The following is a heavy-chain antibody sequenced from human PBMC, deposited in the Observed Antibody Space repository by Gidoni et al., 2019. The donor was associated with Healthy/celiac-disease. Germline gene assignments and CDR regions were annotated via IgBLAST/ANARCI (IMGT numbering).Heavy chain of an antibody. Sequence: QVQLVHSGAELQKPGSSVTVSCKASACTFSSYAISWVRQAPGQGLEGMGRIITILGIAKYAQKFQGRVTITADKSTSTAYMELSSLRSEDTAVYYCARSEMATLTFDYWGQGTLVTVSS. CDR2: IITILGIA. CDR1: ACTFSSYA. J-gene: IGHJ4*02. V-gene: IGHV1-69*04. D-gene: IGHD4-4*01. CDR3: ARSEMATLTFDY.